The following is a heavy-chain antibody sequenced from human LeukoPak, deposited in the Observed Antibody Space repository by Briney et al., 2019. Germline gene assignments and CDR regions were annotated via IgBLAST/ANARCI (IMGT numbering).Heavy chain of an antibody. CDR2: IYYSGST. CDR3: ARWFDYYGSGSYQNWFDP. CDR1: GGSISSSSYY. D-gene: IGHD3-10*01. V-gene: IGHV4-39*07. Sequence: SETLSLTCTVSGGSISSSSYYWGWIRQPPGKGLEWIGSIYYSGSTYYNPSLKSRVTISVDTSKNQFSLKLSSVTAADTAVYYCARWFDYYGSGSYQNWFDPWGQGTLVTVSS. J-gene: IGHJ5*02.